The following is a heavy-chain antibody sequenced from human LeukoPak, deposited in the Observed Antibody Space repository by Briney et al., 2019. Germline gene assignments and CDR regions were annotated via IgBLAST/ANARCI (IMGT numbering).Heavy chain of an antibody. V-gene: IGHV3-23*01. CDR3: ATLRADSGGWYYFDY. Sequence: GGSLRLSCAASRFTFSSYAMSWVRQAPGKGLEWVSAISGSGGSTYYADSVKGRFTISRDNSKNTLYLQMNSLRAEDTAVYYCATLRADSGGWYYFDYWGQGTLVTVSS. D-gene: IGHD6-19*01. CDR2: ISGSGGST. J-gene: IGHJ4*02. CDR1: RFTFSSYA.